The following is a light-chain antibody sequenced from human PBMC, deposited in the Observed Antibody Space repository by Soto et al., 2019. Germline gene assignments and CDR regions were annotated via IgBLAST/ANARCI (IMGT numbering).Light chain of an antibody. CDR3: QQYNSWPQA. V-gene: IGKV3-15*01. CDR1: QSVRNN. J-gene: IGKJ1*01. Sequence: EIVMTQSPATLYVSPGERATLSCRASQSVRNNLAWYQQRPGQAPRLLIYGASTGATGIPDRFSGSGSGTEFTLTISNLQPEDLAVYYCQQYNSWPQAFGQGTKVEVK. CDR2: GAS.